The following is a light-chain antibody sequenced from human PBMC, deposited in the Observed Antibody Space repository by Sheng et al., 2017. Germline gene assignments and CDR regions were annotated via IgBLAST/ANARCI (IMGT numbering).Light chain of an antibody. V-gene: IGKV4-1*01. CDR3: QQYYIPPLT. CDR2: WAS. J-gene: IGKJ4*01. CDR1: QSVLYRSDNKNQ. Sequence: DIVMTQSPDSLAVSLGERATINCKSSQSVLYRSDNKNQLAWYQQKPGQPPKLLIYWASTRESGVSDRFSGSGSGTDFTLTIDTLQAEDVAVYYCQQYYIPPLTFGEGPRWRSN.